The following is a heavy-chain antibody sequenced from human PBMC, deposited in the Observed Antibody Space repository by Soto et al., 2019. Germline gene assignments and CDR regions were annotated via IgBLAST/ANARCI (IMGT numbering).Heavy chain of an antibody. CDR1: GITFNNYA. CDR3: ARDLSPDY. J-gene: IGHJ4*02. V-gene: IGHV3-30-3*01. CDR2: ISYDGSHK. Sequence: QVRLVESGGGVVQPGRSLRLSCAASGITFNNYAVQWVRQVPGKGLEWVAIISYDGSHKNYADSVKGRFTISRDDSKDTVYLQMNSLRPDDTALYYCARDLSPDYWGQGTLVTVSS.